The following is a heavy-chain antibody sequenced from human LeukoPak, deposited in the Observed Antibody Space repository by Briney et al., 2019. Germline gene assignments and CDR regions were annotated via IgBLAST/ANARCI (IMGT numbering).Heavy chain of an antibody. V-gene: IGHV1-69*04. J-gene: IGHJ4*02. D-gene: IGHD3-22*01. CDR1: GGTFSSYA. CDR2: IIPILGIA. CDR3: ARVVSSGYYYGFYFDY. Sequence: GASVKVSCKASGGTFSSYAISWVRQAPGQGLEWMGRIIPILGIANYAQKFQGRVTTTADKSTSTAYMELSSLRSEDTAVYYCARVVSSGYYYGFYFDYWGQGTLVTVSS.